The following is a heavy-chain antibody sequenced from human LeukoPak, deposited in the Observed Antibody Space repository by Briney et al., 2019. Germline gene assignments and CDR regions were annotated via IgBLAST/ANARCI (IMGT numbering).Heavy chain of an antibody. J-gene: IGHJ6*04. V-gene: IGHV3-53*01. CDR2: IYSGGST. CDR3: ARPDIVVVGGMDV. D-gene: IGHD2-2*01. CDR1: GFTFSSYG. Sequence: GGSLRLSCAASGFTFSSYGMHWVRQAPGKGLEWVSVIYSGGSTYYADSVKGRFTISRDNSKNTLYLQMNSLRAEDTAVYYCARPDIVVVGGMDVWGKGTTVTVSS.